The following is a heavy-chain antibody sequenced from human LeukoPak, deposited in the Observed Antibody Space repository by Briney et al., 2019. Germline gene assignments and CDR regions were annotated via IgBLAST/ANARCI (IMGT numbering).Heavy chain of an antibody. Sequence: GGSLRLSCAASGSTFSSYSMNWVRQAPGKGLEWVSSISSSSSYIYYADSFKGGFTISRDNAKNSLYLQMNSLRAEDTAVYYCARVLADYGDYIGFDYWGQGTLVTVSS. CDR1: GSTFSSYS. V-gene: IGHV3-21*01. J-gene: IGHJ4*02. D-gene: IGHD4-17*01. CDR2: ISSSSSYI. CDR3: ARVLADYGDYIGFDY.